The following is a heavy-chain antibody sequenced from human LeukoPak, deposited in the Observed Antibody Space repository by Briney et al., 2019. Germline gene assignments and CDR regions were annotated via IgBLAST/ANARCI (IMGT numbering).Heavy chain of an antibody. Sequence: PSETLSLTCTVSGGSISSYYWSWIRQPPGKGLAWIGYIYYSGSTNYNPSLKSRVTISVDTSKNQFSLKLSSVTAADTAVYYCARSDAPRPYDICHAFDIWGQGTMVTVSS. D-gene: IGHD3-9*01. V-gene: IGHV4-59*01. J-gene: IGHJ3*02. CDR2: IYYSGST. CDR1: GGSISSYY. CDR3: ARSDAPRPYDICHAFDI.